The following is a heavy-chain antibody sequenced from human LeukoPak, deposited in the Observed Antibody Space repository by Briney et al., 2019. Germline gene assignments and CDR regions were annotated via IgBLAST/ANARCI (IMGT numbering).Heavy chain of an antibody. CDR1: GFAVSSNY. CDR2: IYSGGST. V-gene: IGHV3-66*01. J-gene: IGHJ3*02. CDR3: ARDLFLSAFDI. Sequence: GGSLRLSCAASGFAVSSNYMSWVRQAPGKGLEWVSVIYSGGSTFYADSVKGRFTISRDNSKNTLYLQMNSLRAEETAVYYCARDLFLSAFDIWGQGTMVTVSS.